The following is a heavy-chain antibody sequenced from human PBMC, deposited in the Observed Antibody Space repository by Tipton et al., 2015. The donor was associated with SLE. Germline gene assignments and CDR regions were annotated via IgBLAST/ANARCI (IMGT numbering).Heavy chain of an antibody. CDR2: INTGHGHT. D-gene: IGHD1-26*01. J-gene: IGHJ4*02. V-gene: IGHV1-3*04. Sequence: QLVQSGAEVKKPGASVKVSCQASGYTFTTYGILWLRQAPGQSLEWMGWINTGHGHTKYSQKFQGRVTITRDTSANTAYMELSSLPSEDTAVYYCARATGTSDYSGSCYQWGQGTLVTVSS. CDR3: ARATGTSDYSGSCYQ. CDR1: GYTFTTYG.